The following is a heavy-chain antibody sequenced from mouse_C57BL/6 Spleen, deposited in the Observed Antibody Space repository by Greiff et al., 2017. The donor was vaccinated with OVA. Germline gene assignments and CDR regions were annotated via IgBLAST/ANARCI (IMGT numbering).Heavy chain of an antibody. J-gene: IGHJ2*01. V-gene: IGHV1-82*01. CDR3: ARCNYYSSSYDFDY. D-gene: IGHD1-1*01. CDR1: GYAFSSSW. Sequence: VQLQQSGPELVKPGASVKISCKASGYAFSSSWMNWVKQRPGKGLEWIGRIYPGDGDTNYNGKFKGKATLTADKSSSTAYMQLSSLTSEDSAVYFCARCNYYSSSYDFDYWGQGTTLTVSS. CDR2: IYPGDGDT.